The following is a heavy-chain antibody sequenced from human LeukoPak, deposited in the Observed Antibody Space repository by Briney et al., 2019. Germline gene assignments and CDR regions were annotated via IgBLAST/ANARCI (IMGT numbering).Heavy chain of an antibody. V-gene: IGHV3-74*01. D-gene: IGHD2-15*01. CDR2: INDDGSDT. J-gene: IGHJ5*02. Sequence: GGSLRLSCAASGFTFKLYWMHWVRQVPGKRPVRVSRINDDGSDTIYADSVRGRFIISRDDAKNTVYLQMNNLRAEDTAVYYCVRGGPSTWSWGQGTLVTVSS. CDR1: GFTFKLYW. CDR3: VRGGPSTWS.